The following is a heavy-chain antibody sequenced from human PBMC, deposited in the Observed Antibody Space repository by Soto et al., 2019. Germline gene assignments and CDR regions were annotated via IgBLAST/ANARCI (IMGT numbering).Heavy chain of an antibody. J-gene: IGHJ4*02. CDR1: GGSISSGGYY. CDR2: IYYSGST. CDR3: AREVPTPYYFDD. Sequence: QVQLQESGPGMVKPSQTLSLTCPVSGGSISSGGYYWSWIRQHPGKGLEWIGYIYYSGSTYYNPSLESRLTMSIDTSKNQFSLKLSSVTDADTAVYYCAREVPTPYYFDDWGQGTLVTVSS. V-gene: IGHV4-31*03.